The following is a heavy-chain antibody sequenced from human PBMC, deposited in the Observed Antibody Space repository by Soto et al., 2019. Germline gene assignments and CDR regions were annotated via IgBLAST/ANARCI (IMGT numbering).Heavy chain of an antibody. CDR2: ISYDGSNK. CDR3: ARDLSWGSNWYYYMDV. CDR1: GFTFSSYG. V-gene: IGHV3-30*03. J-gene: IGHJ6*03. Sequence: GGALRLSCAASGFTFSSYGMHWVRQAPGKGLEWVAVISYDGSNKYYADSVKGRFTVSRDNARNSLYLQMSSLRAEDTAVYYCARDLSWGSNWYYYMDVWGKGTTVTVSS. D-gene: IGHD7-27*01.